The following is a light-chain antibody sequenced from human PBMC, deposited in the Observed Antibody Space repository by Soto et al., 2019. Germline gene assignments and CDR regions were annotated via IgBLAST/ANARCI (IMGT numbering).Light chain of an antibody. CDR3: CSYAGSYNLGV. Sequence: QFALTQPRSVSGSPGQSVTISCTGTSSDVGGYDFVSWYQQHPGKAPKLMIYDVSKRPSGVPDRFSGSKSANSASLTISGLQAEDEALYYCCSYAGSYNLGVFGGGTKVTVL. J-gene: IGLJ3*02. CDR1: SSDVGGYDF. CDR2: DVS. V-gene: IGLV2-11*01.